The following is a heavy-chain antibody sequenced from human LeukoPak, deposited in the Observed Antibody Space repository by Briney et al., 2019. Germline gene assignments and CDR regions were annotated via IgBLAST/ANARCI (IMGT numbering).Heavy chain of an antibody. CDR1: GGTFSSYG. J-gene: IGHJ6*02. D-gene: IGHD2-15*01. Sequence: SVTVSCTASGGTFSSYGISWVRQAPGQGLEWMGGIIPIFGTANYAQKFQGRVTITADESTSTAYMELSSLRSEDTAVYYCARTGENPPAATLYGMDVWGQGTTVTVSS. CDR3: ARTGENPPAATLYGMDV. V-gene: IGHV1-69*13. CDR2: IIPIFGTA.